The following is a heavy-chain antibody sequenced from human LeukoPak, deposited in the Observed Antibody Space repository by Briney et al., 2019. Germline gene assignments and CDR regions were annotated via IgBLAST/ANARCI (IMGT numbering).Heavy chain of an antibody. D-gene: IGHD1-26*01. CDR1: GYTFTSYD. CDR3: ARPHDGGSYSNDAFDI. V-gene: IGHV1-2*02. Sequence: ASVKVSCKASGYTFTSYDMHWVRQAPGQGLEWMGWINPDSGGTRYSQKFQGRVTMTRDTSINTVYMELSRLRSDDTAVYYCARPHDGGSYSNDAFDIWGQGTMVTVSS. CDR2: INPDSGGT. J-gene: IGHJ3*02.